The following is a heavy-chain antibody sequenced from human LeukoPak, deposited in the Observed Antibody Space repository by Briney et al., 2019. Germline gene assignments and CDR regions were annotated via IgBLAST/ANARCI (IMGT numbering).Heavy chain of an antibody. CDR3: ARHFTYYYDSSGYPRDAFDI. J-gene: IGHJ3*02. CDR1: GGSISPYY. D-gene: IGHD3-22*01. CDR2: IYCGGST. V-gene: IGHV4-59*08. Sequence: SATLSLTCTVSGGSISPYYWSWLRQSPGKRLLWIGYIYCGGSTNYNPSLKSRVTISVDMSKNQFSLKLSSVTAADTALYYCARHFTYYYDSSGYPRDAFDIWGQGTMVTVSS.